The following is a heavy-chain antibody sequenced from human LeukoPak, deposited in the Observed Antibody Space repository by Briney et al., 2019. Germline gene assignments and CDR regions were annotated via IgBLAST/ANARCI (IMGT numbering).Heavy chain of an antibody. V-gene: IGHV3-21*01. CDR3: ARDRDGTAYYPHDF. Sequence: PGGSLRLSCAASGFTFSSYSMNWVRQAPGKGLEWVSFISSSSSSINYADSVKGRFTISRDNAKNSLYLQMNSLRAEDTAVYYCARDRDGTAYYPHDFRGQGTLVTVSS. D-gene: IGHD3-22*01. J-gene: IGHJ4*02. CDR2: ISSSSSSI. CDR1: GFTFSSYS.